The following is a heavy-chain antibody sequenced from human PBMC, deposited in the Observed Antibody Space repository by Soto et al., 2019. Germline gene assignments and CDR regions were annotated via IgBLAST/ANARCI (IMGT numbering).Heavy chain of an antibody. Sequence: GGSLRLSCAASGFTFSSYGMHWVRQAPGKGLEWVAVIWYDGSNKYYADSVKGRFTISRDNSKNTLYLQMNSLRAEDTAVYYCARDPQLVFYFDYWGQGTLVTVSS. D-gene: IGHD6-6*01. V-gene: IGHV3-33*01. J-gene: IGHJ4*02. CDR1: GFTFSSYG. CDR2: IWYDGSNK. CDR3: ARDPQLVFYFDY.